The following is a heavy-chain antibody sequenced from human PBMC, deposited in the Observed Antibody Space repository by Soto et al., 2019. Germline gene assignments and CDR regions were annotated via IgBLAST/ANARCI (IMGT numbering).Heavy chain of an antibody. CDR1: GFTFDDYA. V-gene: IGHV3-9*01. D-gene: IGHD1-1*01. J-gene: IGHJ4*02. CDR2: ISWNSGSI. CDR3: AKVGTFKAYFDY. Sequence: PGGSLRLSCAASGFTFDDYAMHWVRQAPGKGLEWVSGISWNSGSIGYADSVKGRFTISRDNAKNSLYLQMNSLRAEDTALYYCAKVGTFKAYFDYWGQGTLVTVSS.